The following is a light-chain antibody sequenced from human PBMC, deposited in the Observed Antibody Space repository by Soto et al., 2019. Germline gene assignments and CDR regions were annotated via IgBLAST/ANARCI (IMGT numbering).Light chain of an antibody. CDR3: LLYHGGGQLV. Sequence: QAVVTQEPSLTVSPGGTVTLTCASSTGAVTSGFYPNWFQQKPGQAPRALIYDTNNRHSWTPARFSGSLRGDNAVLTLSGVQPEDEAEYYCLLYHGGGQLVFGGGTKLTVL. J-gene: IGLJ2*01. CDR2: DTN. V-gene: IGLV7-43*01. CDR1: TGAVTSGFY.